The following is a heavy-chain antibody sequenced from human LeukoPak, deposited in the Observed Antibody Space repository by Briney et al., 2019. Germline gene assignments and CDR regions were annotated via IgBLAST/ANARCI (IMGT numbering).Heavy chain of an antibody. V-gene: IGHV3-9*01. CDR2: ISWNSGSI. D-gene: IGHD6-6*01. Sequence: PGRSLRLSCAASRFTFDDYAMHWVRQAPGKGLEWVSGISWNSGSIGYADSVKGRFTISRDNAKNSLYLQMNSLRAEDTALYYCAKDTLSSSSSFDYWGQGTLVTVSS. CDR3: AKDTLSSSSSFDY. J-gene: IGHJ4*02. CDR1: RFTFDDYA.